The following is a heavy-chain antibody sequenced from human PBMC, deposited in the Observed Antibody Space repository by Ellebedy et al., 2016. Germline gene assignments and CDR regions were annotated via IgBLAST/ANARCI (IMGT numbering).Heavy chain of an antibody. D-gene: IGHD2-2*01. CDR3: AREVGVHFDY. V-gene: IGHV3-23*01. J-gene: IGHJ4*02. Sequence: GESLKISXAASGFTFSSYTMNWVRQAPGKGLEWVSAISGSGGSTYYADSVKGRFTISRDNSKNTLYLQMNSLRAEDTAVYYCAREVGVHFDYWGQGTLVTVSS. CDR1: GFTFSSYT. CDR2: ISGSGGST.